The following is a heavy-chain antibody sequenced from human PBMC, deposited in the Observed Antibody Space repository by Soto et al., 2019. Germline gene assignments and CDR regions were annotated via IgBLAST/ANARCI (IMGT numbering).Heavy chain of an antibody. CDR2: IIPVLGMA. CDR3: ARELGGYDYLYYYYYMDF. J-gene: IGHJ6*03. D-gene: IGHD5-12*01. V-gene: IGHV1-69*08. CDR1: GDIFDSLT. Sequence: QVQLVQSGAEMKKPGSSVKVSCQASGDIFDSLTINWVRQAPGQGLEWMGRIIPVLGMANYAQKFQGRVTIIADKSTSTVDMELSSLTSEDTAVYYCARELGGYDYLYYYYYMDFWGEGTTVTVSS.